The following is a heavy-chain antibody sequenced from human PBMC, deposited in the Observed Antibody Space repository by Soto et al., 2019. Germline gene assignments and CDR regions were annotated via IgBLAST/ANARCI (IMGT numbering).Heavy chain of an antibody. V-gene: IGHV3-74*01. CDR1: GFTFSTYW. Sequence: EVQLVESGGGLVQPGGSLRLSCAASGFTFSTYWMHWARQAPGKGLVWVSRVDSDGSSTNYADSVKGRFTISRDNAKDTLYLQVNGLRAEDTAVYYCARARCSGGSCYSGEAFDIWGQGTMVTVSS. D-gene: IGHD2-15*01. J-gene: IGHJ3*02. CDR3: ARARCSGGSCYSGEAFDI. CDR2: VDSDGSST.